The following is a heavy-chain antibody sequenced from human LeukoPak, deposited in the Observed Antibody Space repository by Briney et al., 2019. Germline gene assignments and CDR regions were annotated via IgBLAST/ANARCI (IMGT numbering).Heavy chain of an antibody. V-gene: IGHV3-30-3*01. D-gene: IGHD2-21*01. CDR3: ARDRVLYFYYGMDV. CDR2: VSYDGSSE. J-gene: IGHJ6*02. Sequence: PGGSLRLSCAASGFTFSSYSIHWVRQAPGKGLEWVAVVSYDGSSENYADSVKGRFTISRDNSKNTPYLQMNSLRAEDTAVYYCARDRVLYFYYGMDVWGQGTTVTVSS. CDR1: GFTFSSYS.